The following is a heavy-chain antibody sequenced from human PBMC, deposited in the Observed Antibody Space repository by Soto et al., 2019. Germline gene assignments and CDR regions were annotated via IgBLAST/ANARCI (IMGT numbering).Heavy chain of an antibody. V-gene: IGHV1-18*01. D-gene: IGHD6-6*01. J-gene: IGHJ5*02. CDR2: ISAYNGNT. CDR1: GYTFTSYG. CDR3: ARAPPSSIADRPLDH. Sequence: ASVKVSCKASGYTFTSYGISWVRQAPGQGLEWMGWISAYNGNTNNAQKLQGRDTMTTDTSTRTAYMEVRSLGSDDTAVDYCARAPPSSIADRPLDHWGQGTLVTVSS.